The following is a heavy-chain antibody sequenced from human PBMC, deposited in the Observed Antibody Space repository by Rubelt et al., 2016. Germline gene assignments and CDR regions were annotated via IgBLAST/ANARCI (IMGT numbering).Heavy chain of an antibody. CDR1: GGSISSSSYY. CDR3: ARLGKWSAGGVDY. Sequence: QLQLQESGPGLVKPSETLSLTCTVSGGSISSSSYYWGWIRQPPGKGLEWIGSIYYSGRTYYKPSLKSRVTISVDTSKNQSSLRLRSVTAADTAVYYCARLGKWSAGGVDYWGQGTLVTVSS. V-gene: IGHV4-39*07. J-gene: IGHJ4*02. CDR2: IYYSGRT. D-gene: IGHD3-16*01.